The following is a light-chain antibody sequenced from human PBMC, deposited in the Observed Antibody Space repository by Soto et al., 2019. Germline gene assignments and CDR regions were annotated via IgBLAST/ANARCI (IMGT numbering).Light chain of an antibody. CDR3: CSYAGSSIYVV. CDR2: EDT. CDR1: SRDVGRYNL. V-gene: IGLV2-23*01. J-gene: IGLJ2*01. Sequence: QSALAQPASVSGSPGQSITISCTGSSRDVGRYNLVSWYQQYPGKAPKLMIYEDTQRPSGVSNRFSGSKSGNTASLTIPGLQADDEADYYCCSYAGSSIYVVFGGGTKVTVL.